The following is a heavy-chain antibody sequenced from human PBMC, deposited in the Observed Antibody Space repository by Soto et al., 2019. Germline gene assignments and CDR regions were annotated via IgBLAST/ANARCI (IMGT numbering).Heavy chain of an antibody. V-gene: IGHV3-23*01. CDR2: ISGSGGIT. CDR3: AKRSAVAGPWAFDI. J-gene: IGHJ3*02. Sequence: GGSLRLSCAASGFHFSSYAMNWVRQAPGTGLEWVSSISGSGGITYYAESVKGRFTISRDNSKNTLFVQMNSLRTEDTAVYYCAKRSAVAGPWAFDIWGPGAMVTVSS. D-gene: IGHD6-19*01. CDR1: GFHFSSYA.